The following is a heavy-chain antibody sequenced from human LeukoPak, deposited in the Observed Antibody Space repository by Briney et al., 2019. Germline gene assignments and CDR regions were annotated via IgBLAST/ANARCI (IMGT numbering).Heavy chain of an antibody. D-gene: IGHD3-9*01. CDR1: GGSFSGYY. J-gene: IGHJ4*02. V-gene: IGHV4-34*01. CDR2: INHSGST. CDR3: ARVQYYDILTGYFDY. Sequence: PSETLSLTCAVYGGSFSGYYWSWIRQPPGKGLEWIGEINHSGSTNYNPSLKSRVTISVDTSKNQFSLKLCSVTAADTAVYYCARVQYYDILTGYFDYWGQGTLVTVSS.